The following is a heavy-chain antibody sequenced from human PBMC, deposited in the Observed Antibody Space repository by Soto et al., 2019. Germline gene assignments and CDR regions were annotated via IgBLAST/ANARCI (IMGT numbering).Heavy chain of an antibody. Sequence: SETLSLTCAVYGESFSGFYWSWIRQSPGKGLEWIGEINHSGSTNYNPSLKTRVTISVDTSKNQFSLNLNSVTAADTAVYYCARGKGYCTTSSCRECGSCYYDYWGQGALVTVSS. CDR3: ARGKGYCTTSSCRECGSCYYDY. D-gene: IGHD2-2*01. CDR1: GESFSGFY. J-gene: IGHJ4*02. V-gene: IGHV4-34*01. CDR2: INHSGST.